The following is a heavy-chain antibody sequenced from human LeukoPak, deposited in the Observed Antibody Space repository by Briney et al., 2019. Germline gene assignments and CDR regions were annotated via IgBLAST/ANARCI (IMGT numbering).Heavy chain of an antibody. CDR1: GFTFDDYT. D-gene: IGHD5-18*01. J-gene: IGHJ6*02. CDR3: AKDKGADTAMVYYYYGMDV. CDR2: ISWDGGST. V-gene: IGHV3-43*01. Sequence: GGSQRLSCAASGFTFDDYTMHWVRQAPGKGLEWVSLISWDGGSTYYADSVKGRFTISRDNSKNSLYLQMNSLRTEDTALYYCAKDKGADTAMVYYYYGMDVWGQGTTVTVSS.